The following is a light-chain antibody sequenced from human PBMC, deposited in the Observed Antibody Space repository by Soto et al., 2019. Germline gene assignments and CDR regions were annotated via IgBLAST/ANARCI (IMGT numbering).Light chain of an antibody. Sequence: ENVLTQSPGTLSLSPGERATLSCRASQSVSSSYLAWYQQKPGQAPRLLIYGASSRATGIPDRFSGSGSGTDFTLTISRLEPEDFAVYYCQQRSNWLFTFGPGTKVDIK. CDR1: QSVSSSY. CDR3: QQRSNWLFT. J-gene: IGKJ3*01. CDR2: GAS. V-gene: IGKV3D-20*02.